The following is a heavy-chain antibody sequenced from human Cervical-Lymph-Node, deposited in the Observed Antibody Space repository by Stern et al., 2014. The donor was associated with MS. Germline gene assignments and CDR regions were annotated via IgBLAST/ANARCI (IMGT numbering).Heavy chain of an antibody. D-gene: IGHD3-10*01. Sequence: DQLVESGAEVKKPGASVKVSCKASGYTFTNYNIDWVRQATGQGLEWMGWMNPNSGNKGYAQRFQGRGTMTRDTSTSTAYMELSSLKAEDTAVYYCARVRFYGSGIYYALGDGMDVWGQGTTVTVSS. J-gene: IGHJ6*02. V-gene: IGHV1-8*01. CDR3: ARVRFYGSGIYYALGDGMDV. CDR2: MNPNSGNK. CDR1: GYTFTNYN.